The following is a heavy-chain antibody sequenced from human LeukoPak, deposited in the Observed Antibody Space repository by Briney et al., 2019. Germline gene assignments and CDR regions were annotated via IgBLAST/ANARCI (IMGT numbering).Heavy chain of an antibody. D-gene: IGHD1-14*01. J-gene: IGHJ5*02. Sequence: ASVKVSCKASGYTFTSYDINWVRQATGQGLEWMGWMNPNSGNTGYAQKFQGRVTMTRNTSISTAYMELSSLRSEDTAVYYCARGFKPNPRFGPWGQGTLVTVSS. CDR2: MNPNSGNT. CDR1: GYTFTSYD. CDR3: ARGFKPNPRFGP. V-gene: IGHV1-8*01.